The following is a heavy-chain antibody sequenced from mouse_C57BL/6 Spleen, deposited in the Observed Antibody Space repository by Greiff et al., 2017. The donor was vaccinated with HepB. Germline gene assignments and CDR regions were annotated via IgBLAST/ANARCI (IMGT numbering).Heavy chain of an antibody. J-gene: IGHJ3*01. CDR3: ARHGDDCDEGAWFAY. V-gene: IGHV5-6*01. CDR2: ISSGGSYT. CDR1: GFTFSSYG. D-gene: IGHD2-4*01. Sequence: EVKLMESGGDLVKPGGSLKLSCAASGFTFSSYGMSWVRQTPDKRLEWVATISSGGSYTYYPDSVKGRFTISRDNAKNTLYLQMSSLKSEDTAMYYCARHGDDCDEGAWFAYWGQGTLVTVSA.